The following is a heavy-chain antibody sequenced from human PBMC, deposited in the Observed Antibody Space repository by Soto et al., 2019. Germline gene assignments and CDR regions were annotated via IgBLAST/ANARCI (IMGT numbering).Heavy chain of an antibody. CDR3: ARGRPKNSSFDY. CDR2: INHSGST. V-gene: IGHV4-34*01. CDR1: GGSFSGYY. D-gene: IGHD2-21*01. Sequence: QVQLQQWGAGLLKPSETLSLTCAVYGGSFSGYYWSWIRQPPGKGLEWIGEINHSGSTNYNPSLKSRVTISVDTSKNQFSLKLSSVTAADTAVYYCARGRPKNSSFDYWGQGTLVTVSS. J-gene: IGHJ4*02.